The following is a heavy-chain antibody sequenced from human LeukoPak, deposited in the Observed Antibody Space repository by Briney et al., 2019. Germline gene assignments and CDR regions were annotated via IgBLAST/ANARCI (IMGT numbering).Heavy chain of an antibody. CDR1: GGTFSSYA. Sequence: ASVKVSCKASGGTFSSYAISWVRQAPGQGLEWMGGIIPIFGTANYAQKFQGRVTITADESTSTAYMELSSLRSEDTALYYCARDRLELRWFDPWGQGTLVTVSS. CDR3: ARDRLELRWFDP. V-gene: IGHV1-69*13. J-gene: IGHJ5*02. D-gene: IGHD1-7*01. CDR2: IIPIFGTA.